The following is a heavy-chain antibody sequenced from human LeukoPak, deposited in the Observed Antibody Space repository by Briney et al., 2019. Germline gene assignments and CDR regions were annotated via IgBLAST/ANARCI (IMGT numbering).Heavy chain of an antibody. V-gene: IGHV1-18*01. D-gene: IGHD1-26*01. CDR3: ARGAGSGSYGSLAYFDY. CDR2: ITVYNGNT. CDR1: GYTFASYD. J-gene: IGHJ4*02. Sequence: ASVKVSCKASGYTFASYDIIWVRQAPGQGLEWMGWITVYNGNTKYAQKLQGRVTMTTDTSTNTAYMELRSLRSDDTAVYYCARGAGSGSYGSLAYFDYWGQGTLVTVSS.